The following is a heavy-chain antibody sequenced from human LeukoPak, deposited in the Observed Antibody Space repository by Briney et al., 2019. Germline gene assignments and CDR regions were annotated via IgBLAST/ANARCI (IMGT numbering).Heavy chain of an antibody. V-gene: IGHV1-8*01. Sequence: ASVKVSCKASGYTFTSYDINWVRLATGQGLEWMGWMSPNSGNTGYVQKFQGRVTMTRNTSISTAYMELSSLKSEDTGVYYCARGGGSSYGYYYGLDVWGQGTTVTVSS. D-gene: IGHD6-6*01. CDR3: ARGGGSSYGYYYGLDV. CDR2: MSPNSGNT. CDR1: GYTFTSYD. J-gene: IGHJ6*02.